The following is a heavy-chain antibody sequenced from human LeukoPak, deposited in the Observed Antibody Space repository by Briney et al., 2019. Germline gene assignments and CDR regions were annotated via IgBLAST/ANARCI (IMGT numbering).Heavy chain of an antibody. V-gene: IGHV3-23*01. J-gene: IGHJ4*02. CDR2: ISGSGGST. CDR3: AKVRLRFWGGYIADY. D-gene: IGHD3-3*01. CDR1: GFTFSSYA. Sequence: GGSLRLSCAASGFTFSSYAMSWVRQAPGKGLEWVSAISGSGGSTYYADSVKGRFTISRDNSKNTLYLQMNSLRAEDTAVYYCAKVRLRFWGGYIADYWGQGTLVTVSS.